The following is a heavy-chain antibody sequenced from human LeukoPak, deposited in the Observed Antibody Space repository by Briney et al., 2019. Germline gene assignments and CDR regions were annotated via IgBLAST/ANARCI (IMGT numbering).Heavy chain of an antibody. V-gene: IGHV1-46*01. J-gene: IGHJ6*03. D-gene: IGHD6-6*01. CDR1: GYTFTSYY. Sequence: GASVKVSCKASGYTFTSYYMHWVRQAPGQGLEWMGIINPSGGSTSYAQKFQGRVTMTRDMSTSTVYVELSSLRSEDTAVYYCARGSSGPLDYYYYYMDVWGKGTTVTVSS. CDR3: ARGSSGPLDYYYYYMDV. CDR2: INPSGGST.